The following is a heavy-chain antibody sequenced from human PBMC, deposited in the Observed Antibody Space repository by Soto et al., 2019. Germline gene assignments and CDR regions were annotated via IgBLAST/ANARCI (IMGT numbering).Heavy chain of an antibody. D-gene: IGHD2-2*01. J-gene: IGHJ6*02. Sequence: DVQLLESGGGLAQPGGSLRISCLASGFTFSSYAMDWVRQAPGKGLESISSISASGDRTYYADSVKGRFTISRDNSKNLLFLQMNSLRAEDTAVYYCAKILATSDYYWYGLDVWGQGAAVTVPS. V-gene: IGHV3-23*01. CDR2: ISASGDRT. CDR1: GFTFSSYA. CDR3: AKILATSDYYWYGLDV.